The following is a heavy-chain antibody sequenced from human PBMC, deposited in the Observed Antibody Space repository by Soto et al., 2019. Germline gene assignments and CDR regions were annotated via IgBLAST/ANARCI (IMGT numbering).Heavy chain of an antibody. J-gene: IGHJ4*02. D-gene: IGHD1-1*01. CDR3: ARGRYGDY. CDR2: ISAHNGNT. V-gene: IGHV1-18*01. Sequence: QVHLVQSGAEVKKPGASVKVSCKCSGYIFTSYGITWVRQAPGQGLEWMGWISAHNGNTDYAQKLQGRVTVTRDTSTSTAYMELRSLRSDDTAVYYCARGRYGDYWGLGALVTVSS. CDR1: GYIFTSYG.